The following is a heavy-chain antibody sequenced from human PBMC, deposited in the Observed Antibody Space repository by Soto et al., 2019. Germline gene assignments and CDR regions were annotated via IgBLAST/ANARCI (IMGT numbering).Heavy chain of an antibody. D-gene: IGHD4-17*01. CDR1: GGSFSGYY. V-gene: IGHV4-34*01. CDR2: INHSGST. Sequence: SSETLSLTCAVYGGSFSGYYWSWIRQPPGKGLEWIGEINHSGSTNYNPSLKSRVTISVDTSKNQFSLKLSSVTAADTAVYYCARGYDYGDYGGWFDPWGQGTLVTVSS. CDR3: ARGYDYGDYGGWFDP. J-gene: IGHJ5*02.